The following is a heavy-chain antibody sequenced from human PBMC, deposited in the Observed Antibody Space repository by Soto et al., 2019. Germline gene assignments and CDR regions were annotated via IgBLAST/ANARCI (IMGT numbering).Heavy chain of an antibody. J-gene: IGHJ4*02. CDR3: ARGRRYFDY. CDR2: INHSSTT. Sequence: QVQLQQWGAGLLKPSETLSLTCAVYGGSFSGYFWTWVRQPPGKGLEWIGEINHSSTTNYNPSLKSRVTISVDTSENQFSLKLSSVTAAATALYYCARGRRYFDYWGQGTLVTVSS. CDR1: GGSFSGYF. V-gene: IGHV4-34*01.